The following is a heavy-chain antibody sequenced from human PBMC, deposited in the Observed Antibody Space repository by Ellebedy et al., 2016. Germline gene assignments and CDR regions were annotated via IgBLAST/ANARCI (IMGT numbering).Heavy chain of an antibody. V-gene: IGHV3-9*01. Sequence: GGSLRLXXAASGFTFDDYAMHWVRQAPGKGLEWVSGISWNSGSIGYADSVKGRFTISRDNAKNSLYLQMNSLRAEDTALYYCAKDMGYSGDLFDYWGQGTLVTVSS. CDR2: ISWNSGSI. CDR1: GFTFDDYA. CDR3: AKDMGYSGDLFDY. D-gene: IGHD6-13*01. J-gene: IGHJ4*02.